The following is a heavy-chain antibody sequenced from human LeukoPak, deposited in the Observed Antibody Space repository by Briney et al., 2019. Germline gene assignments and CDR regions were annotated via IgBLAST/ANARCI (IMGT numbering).Heavy chain of an antibody. Sequence: SETLSLTCSVSGGSISSLYWSWIRQPPGKGLEWIGYIYHSGSANYNPSLKSRVTISIDTSKNQFSLKLSSVTAADTAVYYCARPRTTGTTNWYFDLWGRGTLVTVSS. D-gene: IGHD1-1*01. CDR2: IYHSGSA. V-gene: IGHV4-59*08. CDR1: GGSISSLY. CDR3: ARPRTTGTTNWYFDL. J-gene: IGHJ2*01.